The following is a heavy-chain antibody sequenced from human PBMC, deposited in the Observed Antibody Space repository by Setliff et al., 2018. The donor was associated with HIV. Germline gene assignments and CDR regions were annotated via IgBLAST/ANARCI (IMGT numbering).Heavy chain of an antibody. Sequence: PSETLSLTCAVYGGSFSGYYWTWIRQPPGKGLEWIGEITHSGSTNYNPSLETRVTMSVDTSKNQFSLKLSSVTAADTAVYYCARVLSDYDYGGQADSWGQGILVTVSS. CDR3: ARVLSDYDYGGQADS. CDR1: GGSFSGYY. CDR2: ITHSGST. J-gene: IGHJ5*01. V-gene: IGHV4-34*01. D-gene: IGHD4-17*01.